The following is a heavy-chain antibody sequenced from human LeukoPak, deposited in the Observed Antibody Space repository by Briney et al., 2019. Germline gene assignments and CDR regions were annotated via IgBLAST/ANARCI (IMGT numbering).Heavy chain of an antibody. Sequence: SETLSLTCTVSGDSISSYSWSWIRQPAGKGLEWLGRIFRGGSTNNNPSLKSRVTMSVDTSKNQFSLKLSSVTAADTAVYYCARVQYYYGSGSYRPYYMDVWGKGTTVTISS. CDR2: IFRGGST. D-gene: IGHD3-10*01. J-gene: IGHJ6*03. CDR3: ARVQYYYGSGSYRPYYMDV. V-gene: IGHV4-4*07. CDR1: GDSISSYS.